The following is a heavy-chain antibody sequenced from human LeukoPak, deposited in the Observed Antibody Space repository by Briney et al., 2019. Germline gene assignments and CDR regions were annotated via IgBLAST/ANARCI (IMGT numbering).Heavy chain of an antibody. CDR3: ARRFNYYDSSGYYEGFYFDY. CDR1: GYTFTSYG. CDR2: ISAY. J-gene: IGHJ4*02. Sequence: GASVKVSCKASGYTFTSYGISWVRQAPGQGLEWMGWISAYAQKFQGRVTMTTDTSTSTAYTELRSLRSDDTAVYYCARRFNYYDSSGYYEGFYFDYWGQGTLVTVSS. V-gene: IGHV1-18*01. D-gene: IGHD3-22*01.